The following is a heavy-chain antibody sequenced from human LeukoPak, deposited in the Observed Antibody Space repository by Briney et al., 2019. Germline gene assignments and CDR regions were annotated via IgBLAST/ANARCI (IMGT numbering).Heavy chain of an antibody. CDR3: ARDRATVTTTFDY. CDR2: INPNSGGT. J-gene: IGHJ4*02. CDR1: GYTFTGYY. Sequence: ASVKVSCMASGYTFTGYYMHWVRQAPGQGLEWMGWINPNSGGTNYAQKFQGRVTMTRDTSISTAYMELSRLRSDDTAVYYCARDRATVTTTFDYWGQGTLGTVSS. D-gene: IGHD4-17*01. V-gene: IGHV1-2*02.